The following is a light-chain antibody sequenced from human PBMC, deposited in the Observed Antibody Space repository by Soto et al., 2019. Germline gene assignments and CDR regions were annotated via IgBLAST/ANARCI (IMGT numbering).Light chain of an antibody. J-gene: IGKJ1*01. Sequence: SVFPGERSSLSCRASQNVNNRLAWYQQKAGQAPRLLISGASSRATGIPDRFSGSGSGTDFTLTISRLEPEDFAVYYCQQYGSSGTFGQGTKVDIK. V-gene: IGKV3-20*01. CDR3: QQYGSSGT. CDR1: QNVNNR. CDR2: GAS.